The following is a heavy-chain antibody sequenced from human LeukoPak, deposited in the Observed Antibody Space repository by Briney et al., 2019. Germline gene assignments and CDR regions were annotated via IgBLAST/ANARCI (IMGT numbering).Heavy chain of an antibody. CDR3: ARGLPEDYYYYYGMDA. CDR1: GYTFTSYD. Sequence: GASVKVSCKASGYTFTSYDINWVRQATGQGLEWMGWMNPNSGNTGYAQKFQGRVTMTRNTSISTAYMELSSLRSEDTAVYYCARGLPEDYYYYYGMDAWGQGTTVTVSS. V-gene: IGHV1-8*01. J-gene: IGHJ6*02. CDR2: MNPNSGNT. D-gene: IGHD1-14*01.